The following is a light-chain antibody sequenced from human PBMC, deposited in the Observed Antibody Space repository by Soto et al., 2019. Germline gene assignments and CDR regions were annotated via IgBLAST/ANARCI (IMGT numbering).Light chain of an antibody. CDR3: QQYGSLSWA. Sequence: EIGLTQSPGTLSLSPGERATLSCRASQSVGSDFLAWYQQRPGQPPRILIFGASGRATGIPDRFSGSGSGTDFTLTISRLEPEDFAVYYCQQYGSLSWAFGQGTKVEIK. J-gene: IGKJ1*01. CDR2: GAS. V-gene: IGKV3-20*01. CDR1: QSVGSDF.